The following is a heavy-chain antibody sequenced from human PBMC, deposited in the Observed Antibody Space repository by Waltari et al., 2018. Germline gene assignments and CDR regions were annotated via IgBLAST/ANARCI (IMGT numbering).Heavy chain of an antibody. CDR2: ITYDGSNK. J-gene: IGHJ4*02. Sequence: QVQLVESGGGVVQPGRSLRLSCPASGFTFSRYAMHWVCQAPGKGLEWVAVITYDGSNKYYADSMKGRFTISRDNSKNTLYLQMNSLRAEDTAVYYCAREFSGYGYFDYWGQGTLVTVSS. V-gene: IGHV3-30-3*01. CDR1: GFTFSRYA. D-gene: IGHD5-12*01. CDR3: AREFSGYGYFDY.